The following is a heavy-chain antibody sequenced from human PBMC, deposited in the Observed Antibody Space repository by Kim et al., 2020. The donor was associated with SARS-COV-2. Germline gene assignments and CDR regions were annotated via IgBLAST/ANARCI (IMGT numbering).Heavy chain of an antibody. CDR3: ARRLSNTSGWGSHCDL. Sequence: SETLSLTCAVYGGSFSGYYWSWIRQPPGKGLEWIGEINHSGRTNYNPSLKSRVTISVDTSKNQFSLKLTSVTTADTAVYYCARRLSNTSGWGSHCDLWG. CDR2: INHSGRT. D-gene: IGHD3-10*01. CDR1: GGSFSGYY. V-gene: IGHV4-34*01. J-gene: IGHJ2*01.